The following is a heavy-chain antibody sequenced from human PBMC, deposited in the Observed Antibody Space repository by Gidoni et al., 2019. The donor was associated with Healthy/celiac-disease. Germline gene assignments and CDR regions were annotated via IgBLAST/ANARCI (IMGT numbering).Heavy chain of an antibody. J-gene: IGHJ6*02. CDR3: ARVSAARYDYYYYGMDV. D-gene: IGHD2-2*01. Sequence: EVQLVESGGGLVQPGGSLRLSCAASGFTFSSYSMNWVRQAPGKGLEWVSYISSSSSTIYYADSVKGRFTISRDNAKNSLYLQMNSLRAEDTAVYYCARVSAARYDYYYYGMDVWGQGTTVTVSS. CDR2: ISSSSSTI. CDR1: GFTFSSYS. V-gene: IGHV3-48*04.